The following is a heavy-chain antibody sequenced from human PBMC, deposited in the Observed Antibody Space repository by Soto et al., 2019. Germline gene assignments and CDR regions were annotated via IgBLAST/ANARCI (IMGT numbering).Heavy chain of an antibody. D-gene: IGHD3-16*01. Sequence: QVQLLESGPRLLQPSETLSLSCTVAGGAISTYHWIWVRQPPGQGLEWMGYIQYSGTNKYNPSLESRLNISVDTTKNQFYLKLISLTTADAAVYYCERGPGGGSGAPRIDGFDIWGQGTLVPVSS. J-gene: IGHJ3*02. V-gene: IGHV4-59*01. CDR3: ERGPGGGSGAPRIDGFDI. CDR2: IQYSGTN. CDR1: GGAISTYH.